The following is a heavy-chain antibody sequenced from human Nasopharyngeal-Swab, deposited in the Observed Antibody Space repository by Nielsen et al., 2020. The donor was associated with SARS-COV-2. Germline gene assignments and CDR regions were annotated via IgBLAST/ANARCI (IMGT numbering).Heavy chain of an antibody. Sequence: ASAKVSCKASGYTFTSYGISWVRQAPGQGLEWRGWISAYNGNTNYAQKLQGRVTMTTDKSTSTAYMELRSLRSDDTAVYYCARSDCSRTNCYSFDYWGQGTLVTVSS. CDR3: ARSDCSRTNCYSFDY. V-gene: IGHV1-18*01. J-gene: IGHJ4*02. D-gene: IGHD2-2*01. CDR2: ISAYNGNT. CDR1: GYTFTSYG.